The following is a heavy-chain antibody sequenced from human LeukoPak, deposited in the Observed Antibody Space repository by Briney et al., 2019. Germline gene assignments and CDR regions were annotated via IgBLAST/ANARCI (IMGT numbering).Heavy chain of an antibody. J-gene: IGHJ4*02. D-gene: IGHD2-8*01. V-gene: IGHV3-48*01. Sequence: GGSLRLSCAASGFTFSSYSMNWVRQAPGKGLEWVSYISSSGSTIDYADSVKGRFTISRDNSKNTLYLQMNSLRAEDTAVYYCAIVPEENPGWGQGTLVTVSS. CDR3: AIVPEENPG. CDR1: GFTFSSYS. CDR2: ISSSGSTI.